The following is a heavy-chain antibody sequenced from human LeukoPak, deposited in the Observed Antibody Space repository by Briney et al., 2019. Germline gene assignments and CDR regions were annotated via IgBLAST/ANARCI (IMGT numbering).Heavy chain of an antibody. CDR2: ISYDGSNK. CDR1: GFTFSSYA. Sequence: TGGSLRLSCAASGFTFSSYAMHWVRQAPGKGLEWVAVISYDGSNKYYADSVKGRFTISRDNSKNTLYLQMNSLRAEDTAVYYCASLWFGELGDYWGQGTLVTVSS. D-gene: IGHD3-10*01. J-gene: IGHJ4*02. CDR3: ASLWFGELGDY. V-gene: IGHV3-30-3*01.